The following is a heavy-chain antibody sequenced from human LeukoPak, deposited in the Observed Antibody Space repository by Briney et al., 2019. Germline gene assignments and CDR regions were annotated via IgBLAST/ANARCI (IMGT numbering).Heavy chain of an antibody. Sequence: GGSLSLSCAASGFTFSSYAMSWVRQAPGKGLEWVSAISGSGGSTYYADSVKGRFTISRDNSKNTLYLQMNSLRAEDTAVYYCAKERITMIVVVNAFDIWGQGTMVTVSS. CDR1: GFTFSSYA. V-gene: IGHV3-23*01. J-gene: IGHJ3*02. CDR3: AKERITMIVVVNAFDI. CDR2: ISGSGGST. D-gene: IGHD3-22*01.